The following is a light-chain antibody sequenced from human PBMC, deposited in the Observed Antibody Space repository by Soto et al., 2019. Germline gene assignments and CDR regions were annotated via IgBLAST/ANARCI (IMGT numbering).Light chain of an antibody. J-gene: IGKJ5*01. V-gene: IGKV3-11*01. CDR3: QQLNSYPQT. Sequence: LKQSPATLSLKPGERATLSCRASQSVSNYLAWYQQKPGQAPRLLIYDVSSRATGIPDRFSGSGSGPDFTLTISSLQPEDSATYFCQQLNSYPQTFGQGTRL. CDR1: QSVSNY. CDR2: DVS.